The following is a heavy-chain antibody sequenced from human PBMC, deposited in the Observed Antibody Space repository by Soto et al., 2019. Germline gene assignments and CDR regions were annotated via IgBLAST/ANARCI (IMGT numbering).Heavy chain of an antibody. Sequence: GGSLRLSCAASGFTVSSNYMSWVRQAPGKGLEWVSVIYSGGSTYYADSVKGRFTISRDNSKNTLYLQMNSLRAEDTAVYYCARVSSNYEASFDYWGQGTLVTVSS. CDR2: IYSGGST. J-gene: IGHJ4*02. D-gene: IGHD4-4*01. CDR3: ARVSSNYEASFDY. CDR1: GFTVSSNY. V-gene: IGHV3-66*01.